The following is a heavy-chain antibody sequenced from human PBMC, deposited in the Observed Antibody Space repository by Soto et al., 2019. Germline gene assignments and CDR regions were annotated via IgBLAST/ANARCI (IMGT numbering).Heavy chain of an antibody. J-gene: IGHJ6*04. Sequence: ASVKVSCKASGYTFLNYGISWVRQAPGQGLEWMGWISPYNGNTNYGEKLQGRVTMTTDTSANTAYMELRSLRSDDTAVYYCARDGPVSQNVWGKGTTVTVSS. CDR1: GYTFLNYG. V-gene: IGHV1-18*01. CDR3: ARDGPVSQNV. CDR2: ISPYNGNT.